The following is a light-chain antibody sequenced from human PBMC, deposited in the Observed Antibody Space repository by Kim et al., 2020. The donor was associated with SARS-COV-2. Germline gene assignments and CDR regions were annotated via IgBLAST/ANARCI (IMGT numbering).Light chain of an antibody. Sequence: QSALTQPPSASGSPGQSVTISCTGSGRDVGGYPYVSWYQQHPGRVPKLIISEVNKRPSGVPDGFSGSKSGNTASLTVSGLQPEDEADYYCSSYAGSDNLVFGGGTQLTVL. J-gene: IGLJ3*02. CDR3: SSYAGSDNLV. CDR1: GRDVGGYPY. V-gene: IGLV2-8*01. CDR2: EVN.